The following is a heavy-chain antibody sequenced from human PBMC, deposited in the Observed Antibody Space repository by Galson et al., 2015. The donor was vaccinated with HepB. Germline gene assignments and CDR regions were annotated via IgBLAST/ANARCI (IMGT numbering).Heavy chain of an antibody. Sequence: QSGAEVKKPGESLRISCQGSGYSFTSFWITWVRQMPGKGLEWMGKIDPSDSHTIYSPSFQGHVTISADKSIGTAYLQWSSLQASDSAKYYCARHPVGDGYPGDYFDSWGQGTLVTVSS. D-gene: IGHD5-24*01. CDR3: ARHPVGDGYPGDYFDS. J-gene: IGHJ4*02. CDR2: IDPSDSHT. V-gene: IGHV5-10-1*01. CDR1: GYSFTSFW.